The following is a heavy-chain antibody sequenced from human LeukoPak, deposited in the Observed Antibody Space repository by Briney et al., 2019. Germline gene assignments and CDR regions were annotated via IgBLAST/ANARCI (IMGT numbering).Heavy chain of an antibody. CDR3: ARGLRIPATEFNYYYYYMDV. CDR2: IKQDGSEK. Sequence: GGSLRLSCAASGFTFSSYWMSWVRQAPGKGLEWVANIKQDGSEKYYVDSVKGRFTISRDNAKNSLYLQMNSLRAEDTAVYYCARGLRIPATEFNYYYYYMDVWGKGTTVTVSS. V-gene: IGHV3-7*03. J-gene: IGHJ6*03. D-gene: IGHD2-2*01. CDR1: GFTFSSYW.